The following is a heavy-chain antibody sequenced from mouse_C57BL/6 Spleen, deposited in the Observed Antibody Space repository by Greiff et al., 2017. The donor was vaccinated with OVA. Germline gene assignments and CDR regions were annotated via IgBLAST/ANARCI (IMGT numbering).Heavy chain of an antibody. CDR3: ARHYDSQAWFAY. CDR2: IYPGSGST. V-gene: IGHV1-55*01. D-gene: IGHD2-4*01. J-gene: IGHJ3*01. CDR1: GYTFTSYW. Sequence: QVQLKQPGAELVKPGASVKMSCKASGYTFTSYWITWVKQRPGQGLEWIGDIYPGSGSTNYNEKFKSKATLTVDTSSSTAYMQLSSLTSEDSAVYYCARHYDSQAWFAYWGQGTLVTVSA.